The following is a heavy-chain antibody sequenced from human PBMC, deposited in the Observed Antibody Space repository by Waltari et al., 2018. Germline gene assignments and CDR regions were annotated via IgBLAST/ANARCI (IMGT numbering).Heavy chain of an antibody. D-gene: IGHD1-20*01. J-gene: IGHJ4*02. CDR2: ISYDGINK. CDR3: ARGGWYRPFDY. CDR1: GFTFSSYA. Sequence: QVQLVESGGGVVQPGRSLRLSCAASGFTFSSYAMPWVRQAPGKGLEWVAFISYDGINKYYADSGKGRFTSSRDNSKNTLYLQMNSLRAEDTAVYYCARGGWYRPFDYWGQGTLVTVSS. V-gene: IGHV3-30-3*01.